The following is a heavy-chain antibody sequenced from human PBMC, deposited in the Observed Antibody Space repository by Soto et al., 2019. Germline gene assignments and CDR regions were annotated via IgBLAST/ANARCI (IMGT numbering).Heavy chain of an antibody. V-gene: IGHV5-51*01. Sequence: PGASLKISCKTSGFHFSKYYIAWVRQRPGKGLECMGIIYPGDSETKYRPPFQGQVTISIDKSADTAYLQWNSLKASDTGIYFCARLGDPSWGTLTNWFDYWGQGTLVTVSS. CDR2: IYPGDSET. CDR1: GFHFSKYY. J-gene: IGHJ5*01. D-gene: IGHD3-10*01. CDR3: ARLGDPSWGTLTNWFDY.